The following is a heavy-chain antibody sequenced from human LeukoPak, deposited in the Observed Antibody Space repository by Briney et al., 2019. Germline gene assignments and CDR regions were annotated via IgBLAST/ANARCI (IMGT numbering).Heavy chain of an antibody. V-gene: IGHV3-23*01. CDR2: ISGSGGST. CDR3: AKRKVVVVVAATARYFDY. J-gene: IGHJ4*02. Sequence: GGSLRLSCAASGFTFSSYGMSWVRQAPGKGLEWVSAISGSGGSTYYADSVKGRFTISRDNSKNTLYLQMNSLRAEDTAVYYCAKRKVVVVVAATARYFDYWGQGTLVTASS. CDR1: GFTFSSYG. D-gene: IGHD2-15*01.